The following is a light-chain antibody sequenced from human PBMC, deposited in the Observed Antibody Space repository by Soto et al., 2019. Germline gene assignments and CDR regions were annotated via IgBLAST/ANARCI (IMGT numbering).Light chain of an antibody. Sequence: QSVLTQPPSASGSPGQSVTISGTGTSSDVGAYNYVSWYQQRPGKVPKLIIYEVSKRPSGVPDRFSGSKSGNTASLTVSGLQAEDEADYYCSSYAGSNNLGVFGTGTKVTVL. J-gene: IGLJ1*01. CDR1: SSDVGAYNY. V-gene: IGLV2-8*01. CDR2: EVS. CDR3: SSYAGSNNLGV.